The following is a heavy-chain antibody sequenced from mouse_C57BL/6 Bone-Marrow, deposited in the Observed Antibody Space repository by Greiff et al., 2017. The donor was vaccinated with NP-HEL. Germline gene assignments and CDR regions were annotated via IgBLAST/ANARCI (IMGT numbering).Heavy chain of an antibody. CDR3: ARYPHYYGSSYVWYFDV. D-gene: IGHD1-1*01. V-gene: IGHV3-8*01. J-gene: IGHJ1*03. Sequence: EVQGVESGPGLAKPSQTLSLTCSVTGYSITSDYWNWIRKFPGNKLEYMGYISYSGSTYYNPSLKSRISITRDTSKNQYYLQLNSVTTEDTATYYCARYPHYYGSSYVWYFDVWGTGTTVTVSS. CDR1: GYSITSDY. CDR2: ISYSGST.